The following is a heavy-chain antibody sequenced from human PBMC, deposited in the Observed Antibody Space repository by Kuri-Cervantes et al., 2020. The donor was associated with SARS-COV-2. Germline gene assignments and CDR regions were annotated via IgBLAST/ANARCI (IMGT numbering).Heavy chain of an antibody. V-gene: IGHV3-64*02. J-gene: IGHJ4*02. CDR3: ACEPHCGYLDF. D-gene: IGHD6-25*01. Sequence: GESLKISCAASGFTFSSYAMRWVRQAPGKGLEYVSAITSDGDTTFYADSVKGRFTISRDNSKNTLYLQLGSLRAEDMAVYYCACEPHCGYLDFWGQGTLVTVSS. CDR1: GFTFSSYA. CDR2: ITSDGDTT.